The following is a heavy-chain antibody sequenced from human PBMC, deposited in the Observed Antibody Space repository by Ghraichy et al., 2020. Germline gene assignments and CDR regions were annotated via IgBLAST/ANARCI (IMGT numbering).Heavy chain of an antibody. CDR3: ARSNGGYDYYHYYGMDV. CDR1: GGSINTYY. D-gene: IGHD5-12*01. CDR2: IYYTGST. Sequence: GSLRLSCSVSGGSINTYYWSWIRQPPGKGLEWIGYIYYTGSTKYNPSLKSRVAISEDTSKKQFSLKMSSVTAADTAVYYCARSNGGYDYYHYYGMDVWGQGTTVTVSS. V-gene: IGHV4-59*01. J-gene: IGHJ6*02.